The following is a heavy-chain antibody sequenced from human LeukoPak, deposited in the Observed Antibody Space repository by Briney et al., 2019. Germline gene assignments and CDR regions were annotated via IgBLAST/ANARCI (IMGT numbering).Heavy chain of an antibody. Sequence: PSETLSLTCTVSGGSISSGSYYWSWIRQPAGKGLEWIGRIYTSGSTNYNPSLKSRVTISVDTSKNQISLKLSSVTAADTAVYYCARDPLTGSIAPYWGQGTLVTVSS. CDR2: IYTSGST. CDR1: GGSISSGSYY. V-gene: IGHV4-61*02. CDR3: ARDPLTGSIAPY. D-gene: IGHD6-6*01. J-gene: IGHJ4*02.